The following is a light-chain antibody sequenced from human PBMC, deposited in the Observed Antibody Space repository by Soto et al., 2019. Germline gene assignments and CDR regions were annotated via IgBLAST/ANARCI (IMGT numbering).Light chain of an antibody. J-gene: IGKJ1*01. Sequence: EIVLTQSRGTVSLSPGERATLSCTASQSVTNRYLAWYRQKPGQAPRLLIFGASIRDTGIPDRFSGSGSGTDFTLTINRLEPEDFAVYYCQQYGSSPGTFGQGTKVDI. CDR3: QQYGSSPGT. CDR1: QSVTNRY. CDR2: GAS. V-gene: IGKV3-20*01.